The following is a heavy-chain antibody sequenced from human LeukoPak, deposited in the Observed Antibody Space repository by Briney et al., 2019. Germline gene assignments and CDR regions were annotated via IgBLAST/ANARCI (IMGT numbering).Heavy chain of an antibody. CDR1: GFTFSSYS. V-gene: IGHV3-21*01. CDR3: ARDEYYGSGSYYNYYYYMDV. D-gene: IGHD3-10*01. CDR2: ISSSSSYI. Sequence: GGSLRLSCAASGFTFSSYSMNWVRQAPGKGREWVSSISSSSSYIYYADSVKGRFTISRDNAKNSLYLQMNSLRAEDTAVYYCARDEYYGSGSYYNYYYYMDVWGKGTTVTVSS. J-gene: IGHJ6*03.